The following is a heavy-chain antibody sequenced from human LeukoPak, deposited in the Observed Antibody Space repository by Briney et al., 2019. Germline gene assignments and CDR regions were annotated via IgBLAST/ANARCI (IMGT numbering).Heavy chain of an antibody. V-gene: IGHV3-23*01. CDR1: GFTFSSYT. J-gene: IGHJ3*02. Sequence: GGSLRLSCAASGFTFSSYTMNWVRQAPGKGLEWVSAISGSGDITYYADSVKGRFTISRDNSKNTLYLQMNSLRAEDTAVYYCAKAQKGGIAAADSAFDIWGQGTMVTVSS. D-gene: IGHD6-13*01. CDR3: AKAQKGGIAAADSAFDI. CDR2: ISGSGDIT.